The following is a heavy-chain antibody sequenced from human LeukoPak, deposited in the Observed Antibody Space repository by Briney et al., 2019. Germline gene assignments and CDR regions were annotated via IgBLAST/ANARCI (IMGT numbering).Heavy chain of an antibody. V-gene: IGHV3-15*07. CDR1: GFIFSNAW. D-gene: IGHD3-9*01. CDR3: TTVYLTGEGNDY. CDR2: IKSKTDGGTT. J-gene: IGHJ4*02. Sequence: GGFLRLSCAASGFIFSNAWMNWVRQAPGKGLEWVGRIKSKTDGGTTDYAAPVKGRFIISRDDSKNTLYLQMNSQKTEDTALYYCTTVYLTGEGNDYWGQGTLVTVSS.